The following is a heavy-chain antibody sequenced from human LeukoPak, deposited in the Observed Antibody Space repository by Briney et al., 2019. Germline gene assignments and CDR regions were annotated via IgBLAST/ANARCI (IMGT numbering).Heavy chain of an antibody. J-gene: IGHJ6*04. V-gene: IGHV3-49*04. CDR2: IRRKGYGGTT. D-gene: IGHD3-3*01. Sequence: GGSLRLSCTASGFTFGDYSLSWVRQAPEKGLEWVGFIRRKGYGGTTEYAPSVKGRFIISRDDSKSTAYLQMNSLKTEDTAVYYCTRNHDFWSGPFDVWGKGTTVTVSS. CDR1: GFTFGDYS. CDR3: TRNHDFWSGPFDV.